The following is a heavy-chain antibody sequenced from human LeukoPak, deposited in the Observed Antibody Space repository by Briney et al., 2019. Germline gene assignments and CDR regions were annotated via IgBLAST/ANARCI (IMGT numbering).Heavy chain of an antibody. CDR3: AKSSLRYDILTGYYSDDAFDI. V-gene: IGHV3-48*01. D-gene: IGHD3-9*01. CDR1: GFTFSSYS. CDR2: ISSSSSNI. Sequence: GGSLRLSCAASGFTFSSYSMYWVRQAPGKGLEWVSYISSSSSNIYYADSVKGRFTISRDNAKNSFYLQMNSLRAEDTAVYYCAKSSLRYDILTGYYSDDAFDIWGQGTMVTVSS. J-gene: IGHJ3*02.